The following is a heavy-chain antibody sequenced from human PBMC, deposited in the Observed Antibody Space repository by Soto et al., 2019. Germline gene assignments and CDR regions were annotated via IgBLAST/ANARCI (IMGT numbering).Heavy chain of an antibody. D-gene: IGHD1-26*01. Sequence: ASVKVSCKASGGTFSSYAISWVRQAPGQGLEWMGGIIPIFGTANYAQKFQGRVTITADESTSTAYMELSSLRSEDTAVYYCARAAGGSSSAEYFQHWGQGTLVTVSS. CDR1: GGTFSSYA. CDR2: IIPIFGTA. J-gene: IGHJ1*01. CDR3: ARAAGGSSSAEYFQH. V-gene: IGHV1-69*13.